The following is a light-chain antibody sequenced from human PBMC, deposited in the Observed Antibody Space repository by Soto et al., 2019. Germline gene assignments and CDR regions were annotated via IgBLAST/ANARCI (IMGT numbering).Light chain of an antibody. CDR2: LGS. J-gene: IGKJ2*01. CDR1: QSLLHSNGYNY. Sequence: DIVMPQSPLSLPVTPGEPASISCRSSQSLLHSNGYNYLDWYLQKPGQSPQLLIYLGSNRASGVPDRFSGSGSGTDFTLKISRVEAEDVGVYYCMQALQTPRTLGQGTKLEIK. V-gene: IGKV2-28*01. CDR3: MQALQTPRT.